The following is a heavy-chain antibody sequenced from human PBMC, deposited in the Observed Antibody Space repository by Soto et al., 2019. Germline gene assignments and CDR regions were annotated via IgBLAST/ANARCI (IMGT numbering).Heavy chain of an antibody. V-gene: IGHV6-1*01. CDR2: TYYRSKWYN. CDR1: GDSVSSNSAA. D-gene: IGHD2-2*01. J-gene: IGHJ3*02. CDR3: ASVDIVVVPAARLVDRIGGGI. Sequence: SQTLSLTCAISGDSVSSNSAAWNWIRQSPSRGLEWLGRTYYRSKWYNDYAVSVKSRITINPDTSKNQFSLQLNSVTPEDTAVYYCASVDIVVVPAARLVDRIGGGIWGQGTMVTVSS.